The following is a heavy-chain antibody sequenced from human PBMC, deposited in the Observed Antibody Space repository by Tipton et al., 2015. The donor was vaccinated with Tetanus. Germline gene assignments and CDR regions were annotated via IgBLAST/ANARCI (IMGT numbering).Heavy chain of an antibody. D-gene: IGHD1-26*01. CDR2: MYYNGNT. V-gene: IGHV4-39*01. Sequence: TLSLTCTVSGGSISTGTYYWGWIRQPPGKGLEWIGSMYYNGNTYYSSSLKSRVTISADTSKKQISLKLNSVTAADTGVYYCVATVHSWFYPWGQGTRVIVSS. CDR3: VATVHSWFYP. J-gene: IGHJ5*02. CDR1: GGSISTGTYY.